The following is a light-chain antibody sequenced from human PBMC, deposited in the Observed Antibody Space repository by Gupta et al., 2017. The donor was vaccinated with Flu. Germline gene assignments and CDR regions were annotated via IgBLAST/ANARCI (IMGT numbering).Light chain of an antibody. CDR3: SSYTSTTTFYV. CDR2: DVS. CDR1: SSDVGNSDY. V-gene: IGLV2-14*01. J-gene: IGLJ1*01. Sequence: QSALTQPASVSGSPGHAITISCTGTSSDVGNSDYVSWYQQDPGKAPKLLIYDVSNRPSGVSSRFSGSKSGNTASLTIXGXQAEDEXDYYCSSYTSTTTFYVFGTGTKVTVL.